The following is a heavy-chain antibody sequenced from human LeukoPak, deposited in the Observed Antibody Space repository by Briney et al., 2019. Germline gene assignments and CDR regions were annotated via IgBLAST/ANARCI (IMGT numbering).Heavy chain of an antibody. CDR3: AKNGDRGAYCTGGTCYPYFYYYMDV. J-gene: IGHJ6*03. CDR2: ISSSDSTI. CDR1: GFTFSAYE. Sequence: GGSLRLSCAAPGFTFSAYEMNWVRQAPGKGLEWVSYISSSDSTIYYADSVKGRFTISRDNAKNSLYLQMNSLRAEDTAIYYCAKNGDRGAYCTGGTCYPYFYYYMDVWGKGTTVTI. V-gene: IGHV3-48*03. D-gene: IGHD2-15*01.